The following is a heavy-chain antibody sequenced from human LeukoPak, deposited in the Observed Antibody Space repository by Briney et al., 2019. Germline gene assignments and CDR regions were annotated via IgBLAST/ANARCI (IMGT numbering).Heavy chain of an antibody. CDR2: IYYSGST. CDR3: ARHSNYGSGSYYRYWFDP. Sequence: SETLSLTCTVSGGSISSYYWSWIRQPPGKGLEWIGYIYYSGSTNYNPSLKSRVTISVDTSKNQFSLKLSSVTAADAAVYYCARHSNYGSGSYYRYWFDPWGQGTLVTVSS. D-gene: IGHD3-10*01. V-gene: IGHV4-59*08. CDR1: GGSISSYY. J-gene: IGHJ5*02.